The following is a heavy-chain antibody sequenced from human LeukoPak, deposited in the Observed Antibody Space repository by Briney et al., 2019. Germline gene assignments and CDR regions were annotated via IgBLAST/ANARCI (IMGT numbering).Heavy chain of an antibody. J-gene: IGHJ4*02. Sequence: GGSLRLSCAASGFTFSDYYMSWIRQAPGKGLEWVSYISSSSSYTNYADSVKGRFTISRDNAKNSLYLQMKSLRAEDTAVYYCARATAYSSSWYNYWGQGTLVTVSS. CDR2: ISSSSSYT. CDR1: GFTFSDYY. V-gene: IGHV3-11*06. CDR3: ARATAYSSSWYNY. D-gene: IGHD6-13*01.